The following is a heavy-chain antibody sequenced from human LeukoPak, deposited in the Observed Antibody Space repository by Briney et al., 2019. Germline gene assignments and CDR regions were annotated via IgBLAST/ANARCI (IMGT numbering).Heavy chain of an antibody. CDR3: AKAPVTTCSGAYCYPFDY. V-gene: IGHV3-23*01. D-gene: IGHD2-15*01. J-gene: IGHJ4*02. CDR2: ISVSGNT. Sequence: GGSLRLSCAASGFTLSSYAMSWVRQGPGKGLEWVSAISVSGNTYHADPVKGRFTISRDSYKNTLYLQMNSLRAEDAAVYYCAKAPVTTCSGAYCYPFDYWGQGTLDTVSS. CDR1: GFTLSSYA.